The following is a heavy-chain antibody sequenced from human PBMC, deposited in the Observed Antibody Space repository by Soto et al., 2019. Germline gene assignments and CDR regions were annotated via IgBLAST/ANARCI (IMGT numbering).Heavy chain of an antibody. CDR1: GGSISSGGYY. CDR3: ARVFSGGNTVDY. CDR2: IYYSGST. V-gene: IGHV4-31*03. Sequence: SETLSLTCTVSGGSISSGGYYWSWIRQHPGKGLEWIGYIYYSGSTYYNPSLKSRVTISVDTSKNQFSLKLSSVTAADTAVYYCARVFSGGNTVDYWGQGTLVTVSS. D-gene: IGHD2-15*01. J-gene: IGHJ4*02.